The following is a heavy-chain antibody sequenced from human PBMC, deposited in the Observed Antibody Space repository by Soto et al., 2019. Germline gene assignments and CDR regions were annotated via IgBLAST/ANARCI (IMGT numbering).Heavy chain of an antibody. D-gene: IGHD3-22*01. CDR1: GYTFTDYY. Sequence: GASVKVSCKASGYTFTDYYVHWVRQAPGQGLELMGWINPTNGGTKYAQKFQGRVTMTTDTSSSTAYMELSRLTSDDTAVYYCASQAVDRSGYYDFWGQGTLVTVSS. CDR3: ASQAVDRSGYYDF. V-gene: IGHV1-2*02. J-gene: IGHJ1*01. CDR2: INPTNGGT.